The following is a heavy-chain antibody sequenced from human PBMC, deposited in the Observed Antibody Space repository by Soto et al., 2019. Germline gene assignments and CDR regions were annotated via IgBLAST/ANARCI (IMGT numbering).Heavy chain of an antibody. CDR2: ISAYNGNT. D-gene: IGHD3-3*01. CDR3: ARGGYDFWSGYYSPYYYYMVV. CDR1: GYTFTSYG. V-gene: IGHV1-18*01. Sequence: GASVKVSCKASGYTFTSYGISWVRQAPGQGLEWMGWISAYNGNTNYAQKLQGRVTMTTDTSTSTAYMELRSLRSDDTAVYYCARGGYDFWSGYYSPYYYYMVVWGKGTTVTVSS. J-gene: IGHJ6*03.